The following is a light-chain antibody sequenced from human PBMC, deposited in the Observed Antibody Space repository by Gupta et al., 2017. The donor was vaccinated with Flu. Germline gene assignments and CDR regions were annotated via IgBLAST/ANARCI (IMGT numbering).Light chain of an antibody. CDR2: AAS. Sequence: DIQMTQSPSSLSASVGDRVTITCRASQSISSYLNWYQQKPGKAPKLLIYAASRVQSGVPSRFSGSGSVTDFTLTISSRQPEDFANYYCQQSYSTPWTFGQGTNVEIK. V-gene: IGKV1-39*01. CDR3: QQSYSTPWT. J-gene: IGKJ1*01. CDR1: QSISSY.